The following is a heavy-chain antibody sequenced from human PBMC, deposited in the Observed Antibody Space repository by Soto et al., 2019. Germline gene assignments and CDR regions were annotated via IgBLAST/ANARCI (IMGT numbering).Heavy chain of an antibody. J-gene: IGHJ3*02. CDR3: ARDVSPGTSSLYREAFDI. CDR2: INRDGSKQ. D-gene: IGHD6-13*01. V-gene: IGHV3-7*05. Sequence: ESGGDLVQPGGSLRLSCSASGFSLSRYWMTWVRQAPGKGLEWVANINRDGSKQSYLDSVRGRFTISRDNVRQSLYLQMNSLRADDTALYYCARDVSPGTSSLYREAFDIWGQGTRVTVSS. CDR1: GFSLSRYW.